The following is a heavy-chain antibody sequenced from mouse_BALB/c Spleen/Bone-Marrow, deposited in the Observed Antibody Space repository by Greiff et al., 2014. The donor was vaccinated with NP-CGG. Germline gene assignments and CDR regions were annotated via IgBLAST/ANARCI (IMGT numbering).Heavy chain of an antibody. Sequence: VQLKESGGGLVKPGGSLKLPCAASGFTFSSYTMSWVRQTPEKRLEWVATISSGGSYTYYPDSVKGRFTISRDNAKNTLYLQMSSLKSEDTAMYYCTRDGKGNYDYAMDYWGQGTSVTVSS. V-gene: IGHV5-6-4*01. J-gene: IGHJ4*01. CDR2: ISSGGSYT. D-gene: IGHD2-1*01. CDR3: TRDGKGNYDYAMDY. CDR1: GFTFSSYT.